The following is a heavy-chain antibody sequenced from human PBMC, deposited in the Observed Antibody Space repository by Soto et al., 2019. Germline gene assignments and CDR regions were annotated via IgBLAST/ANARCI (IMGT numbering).Heavy chain of an antibody. J-gene: IGHJ3*02. V-gene: IGHV1-46*03. CDR3: ARSSGWYYRAFDI. CDR2: INPSGGST. Sequence: ASVKVSCKASGYTFTSYYMHWVRQAPGQGLEWMGIINPSGGSTSYAQKFQGRVTMTRDTSTSTVYMELSSLRSGDTAVYYCARSSGWYYRAFDIWGQGTMVTVSS. D-gene: IGHD6-19*01. CDR1: GYTFTSYY.